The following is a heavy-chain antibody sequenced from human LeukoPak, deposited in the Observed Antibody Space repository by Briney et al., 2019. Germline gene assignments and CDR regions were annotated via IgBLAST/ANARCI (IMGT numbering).Heavy chain of an antibody. J-gene: IGHJ1*01. Sequence: GGSLRLSCAASGLTFGDYYMTWIRQAPGKGLEWVSYISSSGSVTYNADSVKGRFIISRDNAKNSLDLQMNSLRAEDTAVYYCARGLDMYYYDSSGYYGAEYFQHWGQGTLVTVSS. V-gene: IGHV3-11*04. CDR2: ISSSGSVT. D-gene: IGHD3-22*01. CDR1: GLTFGDYY. CDR3: ARGLDMYYYDSSGYYGAEYFQH.